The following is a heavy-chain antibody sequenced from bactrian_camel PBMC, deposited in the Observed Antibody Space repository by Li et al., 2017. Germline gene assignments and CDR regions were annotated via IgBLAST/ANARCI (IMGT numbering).Heavy chain of an antibody. J-gene: IGHJ4*01. CDR3: ATKDGGLRSMFDDHEYEY. CDR1: EFSLY. Sequence: HVQLVESGGGLVQPGTSARLSCVASEFSLYMVWVRQAPGKGLEWVASIHTGSSPQYTGGATTTYADSVKGRFIITRDNAKTTLYLQMNSLIPEDTGTYYCATKDGGLRSMFDDHEYEYWGQGTQVTVS. V-gene: IGHV3-2*01. CDR2: IHTGSSPQYTGGATT. D-gene: IGHD3*01.